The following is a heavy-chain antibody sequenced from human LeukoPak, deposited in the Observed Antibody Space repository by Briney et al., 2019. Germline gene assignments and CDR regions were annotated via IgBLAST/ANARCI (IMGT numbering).Heavy chain of an antibody. D-gene: IGHD4-17*01. CDR3: ARDSNIGLTVTTQAHYFDY. V-gene: IGHV1-2*06. Sequence: ASVKVSCKASGYTFTGYYMHWVRQAPGQGLEWMGRINPNSGGTNYAQKFQGRVTITTDESTSTAYMELSSLRSEDTAVYYCARDSNIGLTVTTQAHYFDYWGQGTLVTVSS. CDR2: INPNSGGT. CDR1: GYTFTGYY. J-gene: IGHJ4*02.